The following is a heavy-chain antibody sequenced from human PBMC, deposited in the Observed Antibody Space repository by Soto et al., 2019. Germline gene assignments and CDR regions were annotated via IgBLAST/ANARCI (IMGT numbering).Heavy chain of an antibody. J-gene: IGHJ4*02. Sequence: SETLSLTCTVSGGSISSYYWSWIRQPPGKGLEWIGYIYYSGSTNYNPSLKSRVTISVDTSKNQFSLKLSSVTAADTAVYYCARVCGRTFDYWGQGTLVTVSS. CDR3: ARVCGRTFDY. CDR1: GGSISSYY. V-gene: IGHV4-59*01. CDR2: IYYSGST.